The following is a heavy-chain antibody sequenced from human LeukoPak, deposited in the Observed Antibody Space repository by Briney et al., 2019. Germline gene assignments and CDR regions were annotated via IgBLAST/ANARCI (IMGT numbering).Heavy chain of an antibody. Sequence: SETLSLTCTVSGGSISSYYWSWIRQPPGKGLEWIGYIYTSGSTNYNPSLKSRVTISVDTSKNQFSLKLSSVTAADTAVYYCARPALEPKGYYYYMDVWGKGTTVTVSS. CDR1: GGSISSYY. CDR3: ARPALEPKGYYYYMDV. CDR2: IYTSGST. D-gene: IGHD3-3*01. J-gene: IGHJ6*03. V-gene: IGHV4-4*09.